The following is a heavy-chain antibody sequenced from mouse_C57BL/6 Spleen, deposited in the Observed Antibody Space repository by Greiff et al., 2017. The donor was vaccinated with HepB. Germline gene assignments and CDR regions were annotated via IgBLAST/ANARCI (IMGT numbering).Heavy chain of an antibody. D-gene: IGHD2-4*01. CDR2: ISSGGSYT. Sequence: EVQLVESGGDLVKPGGSLKLSCAASGFTFSSYGMSWVRQTPDKRLEWVATISSGGSYTYYPDSVKGRFTISRDNAKNTLYLQMSSLKSEDTAMYFCASYDYDRGGAMGYWGQGTSVTVSS. V-gene: IGHV5-6*01. CDR1: GFTFSSYG. J-gene: IGHJ4*01. CDR3: ASYDYDRGGAMGY.